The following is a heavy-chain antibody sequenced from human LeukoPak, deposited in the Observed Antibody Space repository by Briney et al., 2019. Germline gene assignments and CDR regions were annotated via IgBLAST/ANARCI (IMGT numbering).Heavy chain of an antibody. V-gene: IGHV3-21*04. CDR2: ISSSGAKT. J-gene: IGHJ6*03. Sequence: PGGSLRLSCAASGFTFSSYSMNWVRQAPGKGLQWVSSISSSGAKTYYADSVKGRVTISRDNAKNSYYLEMNSLRAEDTAVYYCARVLRYCSGGNCYSGGLGYMDVWGKGTTVTISS. CDR3: ARVLRYCSGGNCYSGGLGYMDV. D-gene: IGHD2-15*01. CDR1: GFTFSSYS.